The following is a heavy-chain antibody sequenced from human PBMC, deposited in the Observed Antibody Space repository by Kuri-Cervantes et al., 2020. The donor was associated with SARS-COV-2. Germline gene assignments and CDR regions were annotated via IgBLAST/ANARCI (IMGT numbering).Heavy chain of an antibody. V-gene: IGHV3-30-3*02. Sequence: GGSLRLSCKGSGFNMKFTAMHWVRQAPNKGLEWLAHLSVDEDYAESVKGRFIISRDDTEDTLFLDMNSLRPEDTAKYFCAKGSTYYGAGTYYTHWGQGSLVTVSS. CDR1: GFNMKFTA. CDR3: AKGSTYYGAGTYYTH. J-gene: IGHJ1*01. CDR2: LSVDE. D-gene: IGHD3-10*01.